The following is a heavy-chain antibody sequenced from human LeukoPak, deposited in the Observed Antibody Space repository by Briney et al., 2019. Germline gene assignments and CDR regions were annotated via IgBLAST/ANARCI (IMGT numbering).Heavy chain of an antibody. CDR2: VYYSGST. J-gene: IGHJ4*02. Sequence: SETLSLTCTVSGDFITAYYWSWIRQPPGKGLEWIGYVYYSGSTDYNPSLRSRVTISLEMSKHQFSLNLTSVTAADTAVYYCASNTGTVFDYWGQGALVTVSS. CDR3: ASNTGTVFDY. CDR1: GDFITAYY. V-gene: IGHV4-59*01. D-gene: IGHD7-27*01.